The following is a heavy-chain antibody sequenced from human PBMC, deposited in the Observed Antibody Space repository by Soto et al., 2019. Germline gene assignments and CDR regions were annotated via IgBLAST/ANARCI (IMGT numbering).Heavy chain of an antibody. CDR2: ISYDGSNK. CDR1: GFTFSSYG. CDR3: AKRKEWELLTYFDY. D-gene: IGHD1-26*01. Sequence: GGSLRLSCAASGFTFSSYGMHWVRQAPGKGLEWVAVISYDGSNKYYADSVKGRFTISRDNSKNTLYLQMNSLRAEDTAVYYCAKRKEWELLTYFDYWGQGTLVTVSS. J-gene: IGHJ4*02. V-gene: IGHV3-30*18.